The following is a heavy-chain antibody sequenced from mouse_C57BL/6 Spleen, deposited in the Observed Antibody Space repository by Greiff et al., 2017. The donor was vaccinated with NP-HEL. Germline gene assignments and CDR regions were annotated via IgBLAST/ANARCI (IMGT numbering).Heavy chain of an antibody. Sequence: DVMLVESGGGLVKPGGSLKLSCAASGFTFSSYAMSWVRQTPEKRLAWVATISDGGSYTYYPDNVKGRFTISRDNAKNNLYLQMSHLKSEDTAMYYCARSYYYGSSYNFDYWGQGTTLTVSS. CDR2: ISDGGSYT. D-gene: IGHD1-1*01. CDR3: ARSYYYGSSYNFDY. V-gene: IGHV5-4*03. CDR1: GFTFSSYA. J-gene: IGHJ2*01.